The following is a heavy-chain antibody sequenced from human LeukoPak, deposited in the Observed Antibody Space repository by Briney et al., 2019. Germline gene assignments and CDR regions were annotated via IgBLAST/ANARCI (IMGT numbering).Heavy chain of an antibody. CDR1: GFTFSDYY. Sequence: PGGSLRLSCAASGFTFSDYYMSWIRQAPGRGPVWVSRINHDGSDTIYADSVRGRFTISRDDAKNTLYLQMNNLRAEDTAVYYCVRGGPSTWSWGQGTLVTVSS. D-gene: IGHD2-15*01. V-gene: IGHV3-74*01. J-gene: IGHJ5*02. CDR2: INHDGSDT. CDR3: VRGGPSTWS.